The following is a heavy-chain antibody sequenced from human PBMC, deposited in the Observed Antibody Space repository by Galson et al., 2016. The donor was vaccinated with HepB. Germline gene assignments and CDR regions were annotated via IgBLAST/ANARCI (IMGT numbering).Heavy chain of an antibody. V-gene: IGHV3-74*01. CDR3: AKKGYSSGKFDAFDI. D-gene: IGHD6-19*01. CDR2: INSDGTST. J-gene: IGHJ3*02. Sequence: SLRLSCAASGFTFSSYWMHWVRQAPGKGLVWVSGINSDGTSTTYADSVKGRFTISRDNSKSTLYLQMSSLRADDTAVYSCAKKGYSSGKFDAFDIWGQGTMVTVSS. CDR1: GFTFSSYW.